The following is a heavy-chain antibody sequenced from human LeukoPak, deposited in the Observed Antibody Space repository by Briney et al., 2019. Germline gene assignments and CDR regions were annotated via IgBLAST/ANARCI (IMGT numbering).Heavy chain of an antibody. Sequence: ASVKVSCKASGYTFTSYAMHWVRQAPGQRLEWMGWINAGNGNTKYSQKFQGRVTITADKSTSTAYMELSSLRSEDTAVYYCARDLEDGHGDSEGSLPVAYWGQGTLVTVSS. V-gene: IGHV1-3*01. CDR1: GYTFTSYA. D-gene: IGHD4-17*01. CDR3: ARDLEDGHGDSEGSLPVAY. CDR2: INAGNGNT. J-gene: IGHJ4*02.